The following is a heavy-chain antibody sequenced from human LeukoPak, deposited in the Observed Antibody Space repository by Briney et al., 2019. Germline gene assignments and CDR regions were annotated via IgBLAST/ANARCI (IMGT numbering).Heavy chain of an antibody. CDR2: ISWNSGSI. V-gene: IGHV3-9*01. CDR3: AKDIYYDSSGYFDY. Sequence: GGSLRLSCAVSGCTFDDYAMHWVRQAPGKGLEWVSGISWNSGSIGYADSVKGRFTISRDNAKNSLYLQMNSLRAEDTALYYCAKDIYYDSSGYFDYWGQGTLVTVSS. J-gene: IGHJ4*02. D-gene: IGHD3-22*01. CDR1: GCTFDDYA.